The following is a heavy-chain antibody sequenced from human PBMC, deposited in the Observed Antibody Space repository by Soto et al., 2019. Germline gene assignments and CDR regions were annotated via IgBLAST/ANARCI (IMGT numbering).Heavy chain of an antibody. Sequence: QVQLVQSGAEVKKPGSSVKVSCKASGGTFSSYTISWVRQAPGQGLEWMGRIIPILGIANYAQKFQGRVTSTADNSTSTAYMERSSLRSEDTAVYYCARGGGDCSSTSCHDPDYYYYYYMDVWGKGTTVTVSS. CDR3: ARGGGDCSSTSCHDPDYYYYYYMDV. CDR2: IIPILGIA. J-gene: IGHJ6*03. V-gene: IGHV1-69*02. D-gene: IGHD2-2*01. CDR1: GGTFSSYT.